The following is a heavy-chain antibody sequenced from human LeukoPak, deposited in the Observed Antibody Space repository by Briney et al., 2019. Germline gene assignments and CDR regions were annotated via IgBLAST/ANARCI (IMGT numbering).Heavy chain of an antibody. CDR1: GGTLSSYT. CDR2: IIPILGIA. Sequence: GASGRVSCRASGGTLSSYTISWGRQAPGQGLEWMGRIIPILGIANYAQKFQGRVTITADKSTSTAYMELSSLKSEDTAAYYCARDGRGFDPWGQGTLVTVSS. J-gene: IGHJ5*02. V-gene: IGHV1-69*04. D-gene: IGHD1-26*01. CDR3: ARDGRGFDP.